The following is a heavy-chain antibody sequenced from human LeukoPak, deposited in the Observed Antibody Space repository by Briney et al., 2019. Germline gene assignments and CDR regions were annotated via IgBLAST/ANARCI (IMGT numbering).Heavy chain of an antibody. CDR1: GGTFSTYA. CDR2: IIPIFGTA. CDR3: ARVGYCISPNCFLGAFDI. D-gene: IGHD2-2*03. V-gene: IGHV1-69*13. J-gene: IGHJ3*02. Sequence: ASVKVSCEASGGTFSTYAISWVRQAPGQGLEWMGGIIPIFGTAKYAQKLQGRVTITADESTSTAYMEVSSLRSEDTAVYFCARVGYCISPNCFLGAFDIWGQGTLVTVSS.